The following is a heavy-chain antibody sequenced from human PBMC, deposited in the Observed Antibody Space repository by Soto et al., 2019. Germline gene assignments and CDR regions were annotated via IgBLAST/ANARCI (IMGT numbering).Heavy chain of an antibody. Sequence: QVQLVESGGGVVQPGRSLRLSCAASGFTFSSYAMHWVRQAPGXGLEGVAVISYDGSNKYYADXVKGRFTISRDNSKXXXXXXXXXXXXXXXXXXXXXXXXXXXXXXXXXXGXXVWGQGTTVTVSS. V-gene: IGHV3-30-3*01. CDR1: GFTFSSYA. CDR3: XXXXXXXXXXXXXXGXXV. J-gene: IGHJ6*02. CDR2: ISYDGSNK.